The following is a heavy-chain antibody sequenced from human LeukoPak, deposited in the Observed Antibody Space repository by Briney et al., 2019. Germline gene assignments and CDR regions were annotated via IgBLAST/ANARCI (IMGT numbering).Heavy chain of an antibody. CDR3: ARRLDC. CDR1: GFNFIYYG. V-gene: IGHV3-48*01. J-gene: IGHJ4*02. CDR2: ISETSSFM. Sequence: GGSLRLSCVASGFNFIYYGMYWVRQAPGKGLEWISYISETSSFMYYADSVKGRFTISRDNAKNSLYLQMSSLRAEDTAVYYCARRLDCWGQGTLVTVSS.